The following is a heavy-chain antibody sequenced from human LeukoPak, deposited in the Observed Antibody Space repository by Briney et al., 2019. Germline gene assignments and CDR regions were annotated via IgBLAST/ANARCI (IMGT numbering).Heavy chain of an antibody. V-gene: IGHV3-74*01. CDR3: ARDDRYGGHLDY. Sequence: GGSLRLSCAASGFTFSSYWMHWVRQAPGKGLVWVSRINSDGSSASYADSVKGRFTISRDNAKNTLYLQMNSLRAEDTAVYYCARDDRYGGHLDYWGQGTLVTVSS. CDR2: INSDGSSA. D-gene: IGHD1-26*01. CDR1: GFTFSSYW. J-gene: IGHJ4*02.